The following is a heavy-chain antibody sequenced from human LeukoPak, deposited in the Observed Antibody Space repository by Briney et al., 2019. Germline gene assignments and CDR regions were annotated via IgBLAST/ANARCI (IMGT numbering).Heavy chain of an antibody. Sequence: SETLSLTCAVYGGSFIGYYWSWIRQPPGKGLEWIGEINHSGSTNYNPSLKSRVTISVDTSKNQFSLKLSSVTAADTAVYYCARTSPRRRITMIVVVINAFDIWGQGTMVTVSS. J-gene: IGHJ3*02. V-gene: IGHV4-34*01. D-gene: IGHD3-22*01. CDR3: ARTSPRRRITMIVVVINAFDI. CDR2: INHSGST. CDR1: GGSFIGYY.